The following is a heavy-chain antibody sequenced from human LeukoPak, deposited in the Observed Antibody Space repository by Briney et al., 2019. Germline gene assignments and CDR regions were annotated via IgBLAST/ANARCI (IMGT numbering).Heavy chain of an antibody. CDR1: GFSFNTYT. CDR2: IYSGDST. J-gene: IGHJ4*02. CDR3: ARGEVFDY. D-gene: IGHD1-26*01. V-gene: IGHV3-66*01. Sequence: GGSLRLSCAASGFSFNTYTMRWVRQAPGKGLEWVSIIYSGDSTFYADSVKGRFTISRDNSNTLYLQMNSLRAEDTAVYYCARGEVFDYWGQGTLVTVSS.